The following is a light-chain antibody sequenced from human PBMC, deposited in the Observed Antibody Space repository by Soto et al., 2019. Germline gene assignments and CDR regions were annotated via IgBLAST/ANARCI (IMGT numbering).Light chain of an antibody. J-gene: IGKJ1*01. CDR1: QTISSW. CDR2: KAS. V-gene: IGKV1-5*03. Sequence: DIQMTQSPSTLSGSVGDRVTITCRASQTISSWLDWYQQKPGKAPKXXIYKASTLKRGVPSRFSGSGSGTEFTLTISSLQPDDFATYYCQHYNSYSEAFGQGTKVDIK. CDR3: QHYNSYSEA.